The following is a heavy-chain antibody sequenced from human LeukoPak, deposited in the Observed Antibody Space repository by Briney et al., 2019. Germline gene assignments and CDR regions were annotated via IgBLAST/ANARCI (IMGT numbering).Heavy chain of an antibody. CDR3: ARLWDSTGLYFYYYMDV. CDR2: YHIGNT. J-gene: IGHJ6*03. D-gene: IGHD3-22*01. Sequence: SETLSLTCTVSGVSIRGDTYYWGWIRQPPGKGLEWIGNYHIGNTYYNPSLKSRVTISEDTSKNQFSLRVNSVTAADTAVYYCARLWDSTGLYFYYYMDVWGEETTVTASS. V-gene: IGHV4-39*01. CDR1: GVSIRGDTYY.